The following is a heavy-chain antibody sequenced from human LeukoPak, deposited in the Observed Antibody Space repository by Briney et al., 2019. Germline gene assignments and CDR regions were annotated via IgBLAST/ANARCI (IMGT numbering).Heavy chain of an antibody. Sequence: GGSLRLSCAASGFTFSSYSMNWVRQAPGKGLEWVSSISSSSSYIYCADSVKGRFTISRDNAKNSLYLQMNSLRAEDTAVYYCARSSSWYVYGYWGQGTLVTVSS. CDR1: GFTFSSYS. CDR2: ISSSSSYI. CDR3: ARSSSWYVYGY. V-gene: IGHV3-21*01. J-gene: IGHJ4*02. D-gene: IGHD6-13*01.